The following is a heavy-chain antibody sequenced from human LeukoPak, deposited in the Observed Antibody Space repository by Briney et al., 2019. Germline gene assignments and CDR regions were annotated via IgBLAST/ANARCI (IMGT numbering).Heavy chain of an antibody. CDR1: GFTFSSYA. Sequence: GGSLRLSCAASGFTFSSYAMSWVRQAPGKGLKWVLTISGGGGNTNYADSVKGRFTISRDNSKNTLYLQMNSLRAEDTAVYYCAKVGGDSDYYYYYMDVWGKGTTVTVSS. V-gene: IGHV3-23*01. CDR3: AKVGGDSDYYYYYMDV. J-gene: IGHJ6*03. D-gene: IGHD4-17*01. CDR2: ISGGGGNT.